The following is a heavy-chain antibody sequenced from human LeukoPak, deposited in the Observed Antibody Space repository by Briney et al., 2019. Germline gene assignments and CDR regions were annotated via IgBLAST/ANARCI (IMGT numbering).Heavy chain of an antibody. CDR1: GYTFTSYG. CDR2: ISAYNGNT. J-gene: IGHJ6*03. Sequence: ASVKVSCKASGYTFTSYGISWVRQAPGQGLEWMGWISAYNGNTNYAQKLQGRVTMTTDTSTSTAYMELRSLRSDDTAVYYCASFSGLGVVVPAAPGDYYYYYMDVWGKGTTVTVSS. D-gene: IGHD2-2*01. CDR3: ASFSGLGVVVPAAPGDYYYYYMDV. V-gene: IGHV1-18*01.